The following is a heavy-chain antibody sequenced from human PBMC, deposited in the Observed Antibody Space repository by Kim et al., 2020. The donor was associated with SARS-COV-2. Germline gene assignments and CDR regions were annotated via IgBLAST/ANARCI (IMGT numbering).Heavy chain of an antibody. Sequence: SVKVSCKASGGTFSSYAISWVRQAPGQGLEWMGGIIPIFGTANYAQKFQGRVTITADESTSTAYMELSSLRSEDTAVYYCARVPWYYYDSSGPFDYWGQGTLVTVSS. CDR3: ARVPWYYYDSSGPFDY. CDR2: IIPIFGTA. D-gene: IGHD3-22*01. J-gene: IGHJ4*02. V-gene: IGHV1-69*13. CDR1: GGTFSSYA.